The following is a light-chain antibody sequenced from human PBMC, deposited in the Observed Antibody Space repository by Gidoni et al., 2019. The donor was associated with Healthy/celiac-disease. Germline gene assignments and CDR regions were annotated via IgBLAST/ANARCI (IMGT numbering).Light chain of an antibody. J-gene: IGKJ1*01. CDR2: GAS. Sequence: EIVLTQSPGTLSLSPGDRATLSCRASTSVSSSYLAWYQQKPGQAPRLLIYGASSRATGIPDRFSGSGSGTDFTLTISRLEPEDCAVYYCQQYGSSRSWTFGQGTKVEIK. V-gene: IGKV3-20*01. CDR1: TSVSSSY. CDR3: QQYGSSRSWT.